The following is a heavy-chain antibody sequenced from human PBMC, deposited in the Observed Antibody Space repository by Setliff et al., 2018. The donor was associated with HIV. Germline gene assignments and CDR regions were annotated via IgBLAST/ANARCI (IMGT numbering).Heavy chain of an antibody. V-gene: IGHV4-31*03. CDR2: IYYSGTT. CDR3: ARAPTGGGWFDP. D-gene: IGHD7-27*01. CDR1: GGSISSGGYY. Sequence: NPSETLSLTCTVPGGSISSGGYYWSWIRQHPGKGLEWIGYIYYSGTTYYNPSLKSRVTISVDTSKKQFSLKLTSVTAADTAIYYCARAPTGGGWFDPWGQGTLVTVSS. J-gene: IGHJ5*02.